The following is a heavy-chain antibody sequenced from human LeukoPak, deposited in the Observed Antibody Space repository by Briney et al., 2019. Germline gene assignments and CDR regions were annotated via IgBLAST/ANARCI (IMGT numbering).Heavy chain of an antibody. D-gene: IGHD4-11*01. J-gene: IGHJ4*02. Sequence: GGSLRLSCAASGFTFSGYAMSWVRQAPGKGLDWVSAISGSGGSTYYADSVKGRFTISRDNAKNSLYLQMNSLRAEDTALYHCARDRGDYSNYRGFDYWGQGTLVTVSS. CDR1: GFTFSGYA. CDR3: ARDRGDYSNYRGFDY. CDR2: ISGSGGST. V-gene: IGHV3-23*01.